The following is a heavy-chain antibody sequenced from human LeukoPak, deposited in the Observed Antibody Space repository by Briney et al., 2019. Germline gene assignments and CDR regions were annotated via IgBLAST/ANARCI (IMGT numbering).Heavy chain of an antibody. D-gene: IGHD6-19*01. J-gene: IGHJ6*02. CDR3: ARDQVAVAGYYYGMDV. CDR2: ISYDGSNK. Sequence: GRSLTLSCAASGFTFSSYAMHWVRQAPGKGLEWVAVISYDGSNKYYADSVKGRFTISRDNSKNTLYLQMNSLRAEDTAVYYCARDQVAVAGYYYGMDVWGQGTTVTVSS. CDR1: GFTFSSYA. V-gene: IGHV3-30-3*01.